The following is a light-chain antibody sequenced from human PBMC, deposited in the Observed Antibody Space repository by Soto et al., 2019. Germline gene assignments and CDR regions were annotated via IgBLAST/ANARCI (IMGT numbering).Light chain of an antibody. V-gene: IGLV2-14*01. CDR3: SSYTSGSTLEG. CDR1: SSDIGGHNY. CDR2: DVN. J-gene: IGLJ2*01. Sequence: QSALTQPASVSGSPGQSITISCTGTSSDIGGHNYVSWYQQYSGKAPKLMIYDVNSRPSGVSNRFSGSKSGNTASLTISGLQAEDEAYYYCSSYTSGSTLEGFGGGTKLTFL.